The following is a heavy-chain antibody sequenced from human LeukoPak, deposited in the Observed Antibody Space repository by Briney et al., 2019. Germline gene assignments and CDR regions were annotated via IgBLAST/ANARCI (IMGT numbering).Heavy chain of an antibody. CDR2: INQSGST. V-gene: IGHV4-34*01. CDR1: GGSFSGYY. Sequence: SETLSLTCAVYGGSFSGYYWSWIRQPPGKGLEWIGEINQSGSTNYNPSLKSRVTISVDTSKNQFSLKLSSVTAADTAVYYCARIRRSTVYYFDYWGQGTLVTVSS. D-gene: IGHD4-17*01. J-gene: IGHJ4*02. CDR3: ARIRRSTVYYFDY.